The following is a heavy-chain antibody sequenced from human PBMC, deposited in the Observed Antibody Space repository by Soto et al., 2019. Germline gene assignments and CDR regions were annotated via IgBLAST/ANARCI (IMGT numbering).Heavy chain of an antibody. CDR1: GDTFNKYT. J-gene: IGHJ2*01. CDR2: IIPIYGTA. V-gene: IGHV1-69*01. CDR3: ARDGHGYNYWYFDL. D-gene: IGHD5-12*01. Sequence: QVQLVQSGAEVKEPGSSVKVSCKVSGDTFNKYTINWVRQAPGQGLEWMAGIIPIYGTANYALKFYDRIKVTADESTATAYMELNSLTSEDTAIYYCARDGHGYNYWYFDLWGRGTLITVSS.